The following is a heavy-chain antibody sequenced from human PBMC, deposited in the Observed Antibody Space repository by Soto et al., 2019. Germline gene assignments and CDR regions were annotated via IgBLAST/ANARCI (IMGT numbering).Heavy chain of an antibody. CDR1: GFTFSSYA. J-gene: IGHJ5*02. Sequence: ESLKISCAASGFTFSSYAMSWVRQAPGKGLEWVSAISGSGGSTYYADSVKGRFTISRDNSKNTLYLQMNSLRAEDTAVYYCAKDWDTAMAINWFDPWGQGTLVTVSS. CDR3: AKDWDTAMAINWFDP. D-gene: IGHD5-18*01. CDR2: ISGSGGST. V-gene: IGHV3-23*01.